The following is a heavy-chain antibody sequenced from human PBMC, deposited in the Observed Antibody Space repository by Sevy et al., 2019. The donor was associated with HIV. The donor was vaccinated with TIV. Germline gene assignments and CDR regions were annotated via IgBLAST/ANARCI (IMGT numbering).Heavy chain of an antibody. J-gene: IGHJ4*02. D-gene: IGHD4-17*01. V-gene: IGHV3-48*04. CDR2: ISNSGTTI. CDR3: ARDLPPSATTVAHFDH. Sequence: GGSLRLSCAVSGFTFSSYSMNWVRQAPGKGLEWVSYISNSGTTISYSDSVRGRFTISRDNARNSLYLQMNSLRGEDTAVYYCARDLPPSATTVAHFDHWGQGTLVTVSS. CDR1: GFTFSSYS.